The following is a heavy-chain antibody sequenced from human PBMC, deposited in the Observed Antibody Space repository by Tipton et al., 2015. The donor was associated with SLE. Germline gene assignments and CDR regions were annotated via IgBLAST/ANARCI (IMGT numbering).Heavy chain of an antibody. V-gene: IGHV4-34*01. D-gene: IGHD2-15*01. CDR1: GGSFSGYY. CDR2: INHSGST. Sequence: LRLSCAVYGGSFSGYYWSWIRQPPGKGLEWIGEINHSGSTNYNPSLKSRVTISVDTSKNQFSLKLSSVTAADTAVYYCARGDCSGGSCYPDAFDIWGQGTMVTVSS. J-gene: IGHJ3*02. CDR3: ARGDCSGGSCYPDAFDI.